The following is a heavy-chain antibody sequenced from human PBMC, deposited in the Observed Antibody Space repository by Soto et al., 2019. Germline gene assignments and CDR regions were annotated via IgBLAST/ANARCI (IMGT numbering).Heavy chain of an antibody. Sequence: ASVKVSCKASGYTFTIYAMHWVRQAPGQRLEWMGWINAGNGNTKYSQKFQGRVTITRDTSASTAYMELNSLRTEDTAVYYCAKMPGWYHNFDYWGQGTLVTVSS. D-gene: IGHD2-2*01. CDR1: GYTFTIYA. CDR3: AKMPGWYHNFDY. J-gene: IGHJ4*02. CDR2: INAGNGNT. V-gene: IGHV1-3*01.